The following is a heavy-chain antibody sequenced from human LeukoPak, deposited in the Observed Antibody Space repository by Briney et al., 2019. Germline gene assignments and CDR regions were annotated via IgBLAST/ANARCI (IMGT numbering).Heavy chain of an antibody. CDR2: IYYSGST. CDR1: GGSISSYY. J-gene: IGHJ4*02. V-gene: IGHV4-59*08. D-gene: IGHD5-24*01. Sequence: SETLSLTCTVSGGSISSYYWSWIRQPPGKGLEWIGYIYYSGSTNYNPSLKSRVTISVDMSKNQFSLKVNSVTAADTAVYYCARGIRRDGSTYGFDYWGQGTLVTVSS. CDR3: ARGIRRDGSTYGFDY.